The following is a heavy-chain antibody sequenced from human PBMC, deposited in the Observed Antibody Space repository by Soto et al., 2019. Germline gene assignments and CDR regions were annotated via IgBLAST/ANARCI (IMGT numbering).Heavy chain of an antibody. D-gene: IGHD3-3*01. CDR2: MNPNSGNT. V-gene: IGHV1-8*01. J-gene: IGHJ6*02. Sequence: VKVSCKASGYTFTSYDINWVRQATGQGLEWMGWMNPNSGNTGYAQKFQGRVTMTRNTSISTAYMELSSLRSEDTAVYYCARATPSTYYDFWSGYFPESYYYGMDVWGQGTTVTVSS. CDR1: GYTFTSYD. CDR3: ARATPSTYYDFWSGYFPESYYYGMDV.